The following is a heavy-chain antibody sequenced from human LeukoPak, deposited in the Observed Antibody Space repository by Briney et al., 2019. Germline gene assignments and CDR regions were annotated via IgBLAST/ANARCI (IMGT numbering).Heavy chain of an antibody. CDR2: ISGSGGST. CDR3: AKDFNVHYYSLWNC. D-gene: IGHD1-26*01. V-gene: IGHV3-23*01. CDR1: GFTFSSYA. Sequence: GGSLRLSCAASGFTFSSYAMSWVRQAPERGLEWVSAISGSGGSTYYADSVKGRFTISRDNSKNTLYLQMNSLRAEDTAVYYCAKDFNVHYYSLWNCWGQGTLVTVSS. J-gene: IGHJ4*02.